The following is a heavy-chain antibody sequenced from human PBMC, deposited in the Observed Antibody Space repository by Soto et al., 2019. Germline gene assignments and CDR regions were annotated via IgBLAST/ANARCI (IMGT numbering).Heavy chain of an antibody. CDR1: GYTFTSYG. CDR3: ARLPWDFDWPTMGDY. CDR2: ISAYNGNT. J-gene: IGHJ4*02. V-gene: IGHV1-18*04. Sequence: GASVKVSCKASGYTFTSYGISWVRQAPGQGLEWMGWISAYNGNTNYAQKLQGRVTMTTDTSTSTAYMELRSLRSDDTAVYYCARLPWDFDWPTMGDYWGQGTLVTVSS. D-gene: IGHD3-9*01.